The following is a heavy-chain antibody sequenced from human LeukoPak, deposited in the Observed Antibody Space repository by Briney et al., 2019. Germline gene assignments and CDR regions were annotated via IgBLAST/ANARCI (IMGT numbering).Heavy chain of an antibody. J-gene: IGHJ4*02. CDR1: GFTFSSYA. D-gene: IGHD3-16*01. Sequence: GGSLRLSCAASGFTFSSYAMSWVRQAPGKGLEWVSAISGSGGSTYYADSVKGRFTISRDNSKNTLYLQMNSLRAEDTAVYYCAKGDDYVWGSYPYYFDYWGQGTLVTVSP. CDR2: ISGSGGST. V-gene: IGHV3-23*01. CDR3: AKGDDYVWGSYPYYFDY.